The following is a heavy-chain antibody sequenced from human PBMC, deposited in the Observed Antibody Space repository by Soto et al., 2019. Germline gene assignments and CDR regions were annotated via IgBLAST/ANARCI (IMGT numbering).Heavy chain of an antibody. V-gene: IGHV4-39*01. CDR3: TRQGTAVTTSSPY. CDR2: IYYSGST. CDR1: GGSISSSSYY. Sequence: QLLLQESGPGLVKPSETLSLTCTVSGGSISSSSYYWGWIRQPPGKEREWIGSIYYSGSTYYIPSLKSRVTISVDSSRNQFSLKLTSVTAADTAVYYCTRQGTAVTTSSPYWGQGTLVTVSS. J-gene: IGHJ4*02. D-gene: IGHD4-17*01.